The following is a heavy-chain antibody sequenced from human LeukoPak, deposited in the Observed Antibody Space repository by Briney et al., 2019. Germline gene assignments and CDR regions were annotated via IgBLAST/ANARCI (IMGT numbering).Heavy chain of an antibody. Sequence: SETLSLTCTVSGGSISSSPYYWAWLRQPPGKGLEWIASIYYSGSTYYSPSVKSRVTISVDTTKNQFSLKMTSVTAADTAVYYCAPGSPSTGYYHYWGQGTLVTVSS. CDR1: GGSISSSPYY. V-gene: IGHV4-39*01. D-gene: IGHD3-9*01. CDR3: APGSPSTGYYHY. CDR2: IYYSGST. J-gene: IGHJ4*02.